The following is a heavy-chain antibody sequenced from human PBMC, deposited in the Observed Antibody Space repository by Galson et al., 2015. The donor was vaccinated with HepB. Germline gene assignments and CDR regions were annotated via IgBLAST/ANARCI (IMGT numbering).Heavy chain of an antibody. CDR1: GVSVSSVGTS. Sequence: PALVKPTQTLTLTCTLSGVSVSSVGTSVTWIRQAPGKALEWLALIDWDDDKYYSTSLKTRLTISRDTSKNQVVLKMTNVDPVDTATYFCARIQAKRFLEWFIDYWGQGILVTVSS. J-gene: IGHJ4*02. CDR2: IDWDDDK. V-gene: IGHV2-70*01. CDR3: ARIQAKRFLEWFIDY. D-gene: IGHD3-3*01.